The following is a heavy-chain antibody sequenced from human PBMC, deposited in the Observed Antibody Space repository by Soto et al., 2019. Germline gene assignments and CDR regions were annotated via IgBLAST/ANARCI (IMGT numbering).Heavy chain of an antibody. CDR3: ARPVQIPPYYYGMDV. CDR1: GGSIISSSYY. D-gene: IGHD3-10*02. V-gene: IGHV4-39*01. J-gene: IGHJ6*02. Sequence: NPSETLSLTCTVSGGSIISSSYYFFCIRQPPGKGLELIGSIYYSGSTYYNPSLKSRVTISVDTSKNQFSLKLSSVTAADTAVYYCARPVQIPPYYYGMDVWGQGTTVTVSS. CDR2: IYYSGST.